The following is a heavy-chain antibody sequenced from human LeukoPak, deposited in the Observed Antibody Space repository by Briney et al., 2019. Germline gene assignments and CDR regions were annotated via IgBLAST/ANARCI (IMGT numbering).Heavy chain of an antibody. J-gene: IGHJ5*02. CDR3: ARDSGIAAAGTNWFDP. Sequence: TSGTLSLTCAVYGGSFSGYYWSWIRQPPGKGLEWIGEINHSGSTNYNPSLKSRVTISVDTSKNQFSLKLSSVTAADTAVYYCARDSGIAAAGTNWFDPWGQGTLVTVSS. CDR2: INHSGST. CDR1: GGSFSGYY. V-gene: IGHV4-34*01. D-gene: IGHD6-13*01.